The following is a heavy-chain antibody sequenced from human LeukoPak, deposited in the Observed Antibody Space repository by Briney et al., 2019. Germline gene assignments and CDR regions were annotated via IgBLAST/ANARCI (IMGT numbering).Heavy chain of an antibody. CDR1: GFTFSSYA. J-gene: IGHJ4*02. CDR2: ISGSGGST. Sequence: GGSLRLSCAASGFTFSSYAMSWVRQAPGKGLEWVSAISGSGGSTYYADSVKGRFTISRDNSKNTLYLQMNSLRAEDTAVYYCAKDPGSYYGSGTSGYWGQGTLVTVSS. CDR3: AKDPGSYYGSGTSGY. V-gene: IGHV3-23*01. D-gene: IGHD3-10*01.